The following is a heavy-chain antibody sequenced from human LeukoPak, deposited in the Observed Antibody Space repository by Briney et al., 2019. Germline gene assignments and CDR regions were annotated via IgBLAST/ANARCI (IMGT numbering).Heavy chain of an antibody. J-gene: IGHJ4*02. Sequence: PSETLSFTCTVSGGSISSYYWSWIRQPPGKGLEWIGYIYYSGSTNYNPSLKSRVTISVDTSKNQFSLKLSSVTAADTAVYYCARVTQQLVPYFDYWGQGALVTVSS. CDR1: GGSISSYY. CDR3: ARVTQQLVPYFDY. V-gene: IGHV4-59*01. D-gene: IGHD6-13*01. CDR2: IYYSGST.